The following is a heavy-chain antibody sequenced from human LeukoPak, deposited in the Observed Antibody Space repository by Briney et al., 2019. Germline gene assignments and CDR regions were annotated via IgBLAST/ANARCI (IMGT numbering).Heavy chain of an antibody. J-gene: IGHJ4*02. V-gene: IGHV3-23*01. CDR1: GFTFSSYA. CDR2: ISGSGGST. D-gene: IGHD3-3*01. CDR3: AKTIRITIFGVVITYYFDY. Sequence: GGSLRLSCAASGFTFSSYAMSWVRQAPGKGLEWVSAISGSGGSTYYADSVKGRFTISRDNSKNTLYLQMNSLRAEDTAVYYCAKTIRITIFGVVITYYFDYWGQGTLVTVSS.